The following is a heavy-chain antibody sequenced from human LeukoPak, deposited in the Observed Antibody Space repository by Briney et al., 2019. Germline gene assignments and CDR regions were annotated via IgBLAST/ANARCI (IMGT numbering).Heavy chain of an antibody. D-gene: IGHD3-10*01. J-gene: IGHJ4*02. Sequence: GGSLRLSCAASGFTFSDYYMSWIRQAPGKGLEWISYITSSGSTIYSADSVRGRFTISRDNAKSSLYLQMNSLRAEDTAVYYCARGGYTVRGVLITPHFDSWGQGTLVTVSS. V-gene: IGHV3-11*04. CDR2: ITSSGSTI. CDR1: GFTFSDYY. CDR3: ARGGYTVRGVLITPHFDS.